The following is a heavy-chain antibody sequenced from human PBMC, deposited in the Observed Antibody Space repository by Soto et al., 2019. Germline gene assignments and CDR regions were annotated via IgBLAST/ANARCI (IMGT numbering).Heavy chain of an antibody. CDR1: GYTFTSQW. CDR2: IFPGDSDT. J-gene: IGHJ1*01. CDR3: GSLPVGAYFEYFQH. V-gene: IGHV5-51*01. Sequence: PGESLKISCKASGYTFTSQWIGWVRQMPGKGLEWVGIIFPGDSDTRISPSFQDQVTMSADKSISTAYLQWTSLKASDTAMYYCGSLPVGAYFEYFQHWGQGTVVTVYS. D-gene: IGHD1-26*01.